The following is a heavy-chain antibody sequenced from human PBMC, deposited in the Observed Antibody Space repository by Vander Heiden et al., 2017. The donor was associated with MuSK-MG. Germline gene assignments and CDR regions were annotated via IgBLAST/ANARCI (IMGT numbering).Heavy chain of an antibody. D-gene: IGHD3-3*01. V-gene: IGHV3-11*01. CDR2: ISSSGSTI. CDR3: ARPITRYDSGPSDY. CDR1: GFTFSDYY. Sequence: QVQLVESGGGLVKPGGSLRLSCAASGFTFSDYYMSWIRQAPGKGLEWVSYISSSGSTIYYADAVKGRFTISRDNAKISLYLQMNRIRPEETAVYYCARPITRYDSGPSDYWGQGTLVTVSS. J-gene: IGHJ4*02.